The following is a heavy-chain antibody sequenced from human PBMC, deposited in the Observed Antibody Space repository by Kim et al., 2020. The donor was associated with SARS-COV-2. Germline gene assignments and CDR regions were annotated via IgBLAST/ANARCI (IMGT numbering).Heavy chain of an antibody. Sequence: EKYYVDSVKGRFTISRDNAKNSLYLQMNSLRAEDTAVYYCAREVGAAFDYWGQGTLVTVSS. CDR3: AREVGAAFDY. J-gene: IGHJ4*02. D-gene: IGHD1-26*01. V-gene: IGHV3-7*01. CDR2: EK.